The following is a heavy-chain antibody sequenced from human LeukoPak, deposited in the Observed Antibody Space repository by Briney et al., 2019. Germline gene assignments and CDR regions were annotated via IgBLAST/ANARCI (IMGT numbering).Heavy chain of an antibody. Sequence: PGGSLRLSCAASGFTFSSYAMNWVRQAPGGGLEGVSVISGGGGSTYYADSVKGRFTISRDNSKNTLYLQMNSLRVEDTAVYYCAKSLLEDSGFDYNWFDPWGQGTLVTVSS. D-gene: IGHD5-12*01. CDR3: AKSLLEDSGFDYNWFDP. CDR2: ISGGGGST. CDR1: GFTFSSYA. J-gene: IGHJ5*02. V-gene: IGHV3-23*01.